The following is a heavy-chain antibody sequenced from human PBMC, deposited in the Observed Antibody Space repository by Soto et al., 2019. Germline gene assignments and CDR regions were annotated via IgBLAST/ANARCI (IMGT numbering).Heavy chain of an antibody. CDR1: GGSFSGYY. D-gene: IGHD7-27*01. Sequence: SETLSLTCAVYGGSFSGYYWSWIRQPPGKGLEWIGEINHSGSTNYNPSLKSRVTISVDTSKNQFSLKLSSLTAADTAVYFCSRGFALGILDYWGQGTLVTVSS. V-gene: IGHV4-34*01. CDR3: SRGFALGILDY. CDR2: INHSGST. J-gene: IGHJ4*02.